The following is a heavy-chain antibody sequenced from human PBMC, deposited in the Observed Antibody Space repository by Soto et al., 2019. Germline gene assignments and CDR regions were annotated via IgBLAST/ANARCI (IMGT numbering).Heavy chain of an antibody. J-gene: IGHJ4*02. Sequence: SETLSLTCSVSGGSVSSGVYYWSWIRQPPGKGLELIGYISNSGSTNYNPSLTSRVAISLDRSGNQFSLKLTSVTAADTAVYYCARLRIETSGVVTGLYFDYWGRGTLVTVSS. CDR2: ISNSGST. D-gene: IGHD3-3*01. V-gene: IGHV4-61*08. CDR3: ARLRIETSGVVTGLYFDY. CDR1: GGSVSSGVYY.